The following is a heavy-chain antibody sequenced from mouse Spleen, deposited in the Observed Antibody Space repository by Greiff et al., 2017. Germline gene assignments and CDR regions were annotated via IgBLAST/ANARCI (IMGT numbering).Heavy chain of an antibody. CDR1: GFTFSDYG. V-gene: IGHV5-17*01. J-gene: IGHJ1*01. CDR2: ISSGSSTI. D-gene: IGHD4-1*01. CDR3: ARGPGTWYWYFDV. Sequence: EVQRVESGGGLVKPGGSLKLSCAASGFTFSDYGMHWVRQAPEKGLEWVAYISSGSSTIYYADTVKGRFTISRDNAKNTLFLQMTSLRSEDTAMYYCARGPGTWYWYFDVWGAGTTVTVSS.